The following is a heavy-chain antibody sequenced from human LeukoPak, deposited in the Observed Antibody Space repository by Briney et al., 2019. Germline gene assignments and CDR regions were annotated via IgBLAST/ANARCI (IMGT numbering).Heavy chain of an antibody. CDR1: GYSFTSYW. Sequence: GESLQISCKGSGYSFTSYWIGWVRQMPGKGLEWMGIIYPGDSDTRYSPSFQSQATISADKSISTAYLQWSSLKASDTAMYYCARQTGYSSGWHTFDYWGQGTLVTVSS. D-gene: IGHD6-19*01. J-gene: IGHJ4*02. CDR3: ARQTGYSSGWHTFDY. V-gene: IGHV5-51*01. CDR2: IYPGDSDT.